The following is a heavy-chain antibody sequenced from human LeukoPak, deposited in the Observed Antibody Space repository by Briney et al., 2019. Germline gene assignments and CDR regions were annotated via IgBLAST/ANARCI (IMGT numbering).Heavy chain of an antibody. CDR1: GFTFSSYW. J-gene: IGHJ4*02. Sequence: GGSLRLSCAASGFTFSSYWMSWVRQAPGKGLEWVANIKDAGSEKYYVDSVKGRFTISRDNSKNTLYLQMNSLRAEDTAVYYCASDFDYWGQGTLVTVSS. CDR2: IKDAGSEK. V-gene: IGHV3-7*01. CDR3: ASDFDY.